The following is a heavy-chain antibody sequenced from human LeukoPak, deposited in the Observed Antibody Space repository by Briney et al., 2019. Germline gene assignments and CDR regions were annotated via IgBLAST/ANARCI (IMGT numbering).Heavy chain of an antibody. Sequence: GGSLRLSCAASGFTFSSYGMHWVRQAPGKGLEWVAVISYDGSNKYYADSVKGRFTISRDNSKNTLYLQMNSLRAEDTAVYYCAKPYLHSTVRGYYYYGMDVWGKGTTVTVSS. V-gene: IGHV3-30*18. CDR1: GFTFSSYG. J-gene: IGHJ6*04. CDR3: AKPYLHSTVRGYYYYGMDV. D-gene: IGHD3-10*01. CDR2: ISYDGSNK.